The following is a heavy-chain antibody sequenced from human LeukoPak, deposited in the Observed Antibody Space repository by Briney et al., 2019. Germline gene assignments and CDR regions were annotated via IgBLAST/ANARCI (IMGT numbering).Heavy chain of an antibody. CDR3: AKKNSYGSGAGDPLDV. J-gene: IGHJ3*01. Sequence: GGSLRLSCAASGFSFSNFGMHWVRQAPGKGLEWVAIISHDGSLKYFLDSVKGRFTISRDNSKNTLYLQMDSLRADGTAVYYCAKKNSYGSGAGDPLDVWATGHWSPSLQ. V-gene: IGHV3-30*18. CDR1: GFSFSNFG. CDR2: ISHDGSLK. D-gene: IGHD3-10*01.